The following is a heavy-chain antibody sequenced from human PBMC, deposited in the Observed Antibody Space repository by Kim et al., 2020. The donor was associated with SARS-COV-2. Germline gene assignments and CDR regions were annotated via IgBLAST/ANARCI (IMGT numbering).Heavy chain of an antibody. Sequence: HTDSVKGRFSVSRDNSKNTLYLHMNNLRDEDTATYYCVRDLTYNYNYGGQGTLVTVSS. J-gene: IGHJ4*02. CDR3: VRDLTYNYNY. V-gene: IGHV3-23*01. D-gene: IGHD5-18*01.